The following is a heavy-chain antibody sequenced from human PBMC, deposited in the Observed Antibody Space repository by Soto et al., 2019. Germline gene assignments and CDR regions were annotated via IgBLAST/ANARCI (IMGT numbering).Heavy chain of an antibody. CDR3: AREGKDLVVINLDAFDI. Sequence: SVKVSCKASGGTFSSYAISWGRQSPGQGLGRMGGSIPIFGTANYAQKFQGRVTITEDKYTDPAYMELSSLRSEDTAVYYCAREGKDLVVINLDAFDIWGPGTMVNLSS. V-gene: IGHV1-69*06. CDR1: GGTFSSYA. D-gene: IGHD3-22*01. J-gene: IGHJ3*02. CDR2: SIPIFGTA.